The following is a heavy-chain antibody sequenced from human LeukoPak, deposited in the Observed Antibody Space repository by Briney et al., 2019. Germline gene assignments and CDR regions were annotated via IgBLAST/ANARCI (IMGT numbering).Heavy chain of an antibody. D-gene: IGHD3-22*01. CDR1: GYTFTGYY. V-gene: IGHV1-2*06. Sequence: VASVKVSCKASGYTFTGYYMHWVRQAPGQGLEWMGRINPNSGGTNYAQKFQGRVTMTRDTSISTAYMELSSLRSEDTAVYYCARAPLTYYYDSSGYPCHYWGQGTLVTVSS. CDR3: ARAPLTYYYDSSGYPCHY. CDR2: INPNSGGT. J-gene: IGHJ4*02.